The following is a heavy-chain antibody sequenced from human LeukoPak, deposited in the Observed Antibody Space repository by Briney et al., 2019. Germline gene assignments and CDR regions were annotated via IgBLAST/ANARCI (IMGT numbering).Heavy chain of an antibody. CDR3: ARDNTTYYDFWGGYYKAPGYYYYGMDV. V-gene: IGHV3-74*01. D-gene: IGHD3-3*01. J-gene: IGHJ6*02. CDR1: GFTFSSYW. Sequence: GGSLRLSCAASGFTFSSYWMHWVRQAPGKGRVWVSRINSDGSSTSYADSVKGRFTVSRDNAKNTLYLQMNSLRAEDTAVYYCARDNTTYYDFWGGYYKAPGYYYYGMDVWGQGTTVTVSS. CDR2: INSDGSST.